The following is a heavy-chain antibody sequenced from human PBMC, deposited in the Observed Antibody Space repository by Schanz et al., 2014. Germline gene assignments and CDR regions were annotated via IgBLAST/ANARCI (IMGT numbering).Heavy chain of an antibody. CDR2: ITRSGGGT. J-gene: IGHJ1*01. D-gene: IGHD2-21*02. V-gene: IGHV3-64D*06. CDR3: VKDAYCAGDCFPAEYFQH. Sequence: EGQLAESGGGVVQPGRSLRLSCAASGFTFSSYAMHWVRQASGKGLEYVSAITRSGGGTYYSDSVKGRFTISRDNSKNTLYLQMSSLRHEDSAVYYCVKDAYCAGDCFPAEYFQHWGQGTLVTVSS. CDR1: GFTFSSYA.